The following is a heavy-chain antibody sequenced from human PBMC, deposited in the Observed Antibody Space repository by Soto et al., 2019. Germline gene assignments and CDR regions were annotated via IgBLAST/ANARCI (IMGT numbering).Heavy chain of an antibody. V-gene: IGHV3-21*01. CDR3: ASNKGSLRYYDTFAN. CDR2: ICSSGRYI. J-gene: IGHJ4*02. CDR1: GFTFSTYT. Sequence: DVQLVESGGGLVKPGGSLRLSCAASGFTFSTYTLHWVCQAPGKGLEWVASICSSGRYIYYGYSVTGRFTIFRDNDRNSLFLEMNSLTAEDTAMYDCASNKGSLRYYDTFANWGQGTLVTVSS. D-gene: IGHD3-9*01.